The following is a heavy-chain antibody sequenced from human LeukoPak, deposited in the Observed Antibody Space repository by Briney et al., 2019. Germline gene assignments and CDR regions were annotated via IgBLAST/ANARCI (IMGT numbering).Heavy chain of an antibody. CDR1: GGTFSSYA. V-gene: IGHV1-69*04. CDR2: IIPVLGIA. D-gene: IGHD3-22*01. CDR3: ATGPYYYDSSGYYSGAFDI. J-gene: IGHJ3*02. Sequence: ASVKVSCKASGGTFSSYAISWVRQAPGQGLEWMGRIIPVLGIANYAQKVQGRVTITADKSTSTAYMELSSLRSEDTAVYYCATGPYYYDSSGYYSGAFDIWGQGTLVTVSS.